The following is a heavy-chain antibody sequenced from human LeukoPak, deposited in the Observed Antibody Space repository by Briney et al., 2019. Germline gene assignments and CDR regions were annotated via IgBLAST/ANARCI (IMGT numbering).Heavy chain of an antibody. V-gene: IGHV3-23*01. CDR2: ISGSGGST. Sequence: GGSLRLSCAASGFTFSSYAMSWVRQAPGKGLEWVSAISGSGGSTCYADSVKGRFTISRDNAKNSLYLQMNSLRAEDTAVYYCARRGDSSGWYVDYWGQGTLVTVSS. CDR3: ARRGDSSGWYVDY. CDR1: GFTFSSYA. J-gene: IGHJ4*02. D-gene: IGHD6-19*01.